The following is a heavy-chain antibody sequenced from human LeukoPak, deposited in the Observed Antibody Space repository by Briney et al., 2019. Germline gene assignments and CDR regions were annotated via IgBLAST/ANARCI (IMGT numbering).Heavy chain of an antibody. D-gene: IGHD3-9*01. CDR3: ARDLLYYDILTGETFDY. V-gene: IGHV3-21*01. CDR2: IYSTSSHT. J-gene: IGHJ4*02. CDR1: GFTFSSYS. Sequence: GGSLRLSCAASGFTFSSYSMNWVRQAPGKGLEWVSSIYSTSSHTYYAASVKGRFTISRDNANNSLYLQMNSLRAEDTAVYYCARDLLYYDILTGETFDYWGQGTLVTVSS.